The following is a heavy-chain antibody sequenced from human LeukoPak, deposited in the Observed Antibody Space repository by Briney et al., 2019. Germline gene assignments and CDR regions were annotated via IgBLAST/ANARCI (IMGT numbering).Heavy chain of an antibody. D-gene: IGHD3-22*01. V-gene: IGHV4-4*07. J-gene: IGHJ4*02. CDR1: GGSISSYY. Sequence: SETLSLTCTVSGGSISSYYWSWIRQPAGKGLEWIGRIYTSRSTNYIPSLKSRVTMSVDTSKNQFSLKLSSVTAADTAVYYCARDLTYYDSSGYYDYWGQGTLVTVSS. CDR2: IYTSRST. CDR3: ARDLTYYDSSGYYDY.